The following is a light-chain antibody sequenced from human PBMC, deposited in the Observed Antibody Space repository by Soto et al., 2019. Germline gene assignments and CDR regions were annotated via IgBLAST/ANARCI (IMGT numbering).Light chain of an antibody. CDR1: QGISTL. J-gene: IGKJ1*01. CDR3: QQYNSYSPT. Sequence: DIQMTQSPSSLSASVGDTVTITCRASQGISTLLAWYQQKPGKAPKSLIYFASSLQSGVPSRFSGSGSGTEFTLTISSLQPDDFATYYCQQYNSYSPTFGQGTKVDIK. V-gene: IGKV1D-16*01. CDR2: FAS.